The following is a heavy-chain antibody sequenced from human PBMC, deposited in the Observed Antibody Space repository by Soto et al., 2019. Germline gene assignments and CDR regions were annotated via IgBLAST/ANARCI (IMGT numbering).Heavy chain of an antibody. D-gene: IGHD3-3*01. CDR3: ARERFFEWLSSSESDY. V-gene: IGHV1-69*04. Sequence: SVKVSCKASGGTFSSYTISWVRQAPGQGLEWMGRIIPILGIANYAQKFQGRVTITADKSTSTAYMELSSLRSEDTAVYYCARERFFEWLSSSESDYWGQGTLVTVSS. J-gene: IGHJ4*02. CDR2: IIPILGIA. CDR1: GGTFSSYT.